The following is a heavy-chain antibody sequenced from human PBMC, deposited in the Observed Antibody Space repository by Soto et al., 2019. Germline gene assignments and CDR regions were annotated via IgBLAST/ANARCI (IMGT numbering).Heavy chain of an antibody. CDR2: IWYDGSIK. D-gene: IGHD3-22*01. CDR1: ESMFGSYG. J-gene: IGHJ6*02. V-gene: IGHV3-33*01. CDR3: ARVSSDYYGMDV. Sequence: QVQLVESGGGVVQPGRSLRLSCVASESMFGSYGMYWVRQAPGKGLEWVAVIWYDGSIKHYADSEKGRFTISRDNSKNPLQLQMTSLRAEDTAVYYCARVSSDYYGMDVWGQGTGVIVSS.